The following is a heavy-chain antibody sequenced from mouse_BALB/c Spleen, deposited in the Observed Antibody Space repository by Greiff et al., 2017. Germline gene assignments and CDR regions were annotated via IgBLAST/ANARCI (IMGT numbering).Heavy chain of an antibody. V-gene: IGHV5-6-3*01. D-gene: IGHD2-2*01. Sequence: EVNVVESGGGLVQPGGSLKLSCAASGFTFSSYGMSWVRQTPDKRLELVATINSNGGSTYYPDSVKGRFTISRDNAKNTLYLQMSSLKSEDTAMYYCARDGGYPYYYAMDYWGQGTSVTVSS. J-gene: IGHJ4*01. CDR1: GFTFSSYG. CDR3: ARDGGYPYYYAMDY. CDR2: INSNGGST.